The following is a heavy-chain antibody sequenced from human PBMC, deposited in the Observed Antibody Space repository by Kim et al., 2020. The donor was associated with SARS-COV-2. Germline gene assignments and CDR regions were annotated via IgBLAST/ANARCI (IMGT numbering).Heavy chain of an antibody. V-gene: IGHV3-9*01. CDR3: AKDMSRITIFGGGPFDY. D-gene: IGHD3-3*01. J-gene: IGHJ4*01. CDR2: ISWNSGSI. CDR1: GFTFDDYA. Sequence: GGSLRLSCAASGFTFDDYAMHWVRQAPGKGLEWVSGISWNSGSIGYADSVKGRFTISRDNAKNSLYLQMNSLRAEDTALYYCAKDMSRITIFGGGPFDY.